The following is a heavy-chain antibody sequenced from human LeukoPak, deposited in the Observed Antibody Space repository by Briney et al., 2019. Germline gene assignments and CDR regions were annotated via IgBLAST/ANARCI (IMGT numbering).Heavy chain of an antibody. D-gene: IGHD3-3*02. CDR3: ARLADNCYYYYYMDV. CDR1: GRSFSGYY. V-gene: IGHV4-34*01. Sequence: SETLSLTCAVYGRSFSGYYWSWIRQPPGKGLEWNGEINHSGSSNYNPSLKCRVTISVDTSKIQFSLKLSSVTAADTAVYYCARLADNCYYYYYMDVWGKGTTVTVSS. J-gene: IGHJ6*03. CDR2: INHSGSS.